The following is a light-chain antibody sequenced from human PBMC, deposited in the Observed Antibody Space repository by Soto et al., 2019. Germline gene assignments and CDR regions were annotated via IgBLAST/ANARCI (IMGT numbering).Light chain of an antibody. CDR3: QQYGSSPRT. V-gene: IGKV3-20*01. Sequence: EIVLTQSPGTLSLSPGERATLSCRASQSVSSSYLAWYQQKPGQAPRRLIYGASSSATGIPDRFSGSGSGTVFTLTISRLEPEDFEVYYCQQYGSSPRTFGQGTKVDIK. CDR1: QSVSSSY. CDR2: GAS. J-gene: IGKJ1*01.